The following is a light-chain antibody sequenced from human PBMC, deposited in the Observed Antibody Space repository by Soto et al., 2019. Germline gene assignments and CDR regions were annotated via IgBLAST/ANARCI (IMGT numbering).Light chain of an antibody. CDR1: SSDVGGYNY. J-gene: IGLJ1*01. CDR3: QSADSSGTYV. Sequence: QSALTQPPSASGSPGQSVTISCTGTSSDVGGYNYVSWYQQHPGKAPKLMIYEVIKRPSGVPDRFSGSKSGNRASLTVSGLQAEDEADYYCQSADSSGTYVFGTGTKVTVL. CDR2: EVI. V-gene: IGLV2-8*01.